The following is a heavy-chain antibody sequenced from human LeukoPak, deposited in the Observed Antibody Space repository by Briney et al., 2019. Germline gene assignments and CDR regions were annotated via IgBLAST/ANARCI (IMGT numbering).Heavy chain of an antibody. Sequence: PSETLSLTCAVYGESFSGYYWSWIRQPPGKGLEWIGEINHGGSTNYNPPLKSRVTISVDTSKNQFSLKLRAVTAADTAVYYCGRRPRNRGTYVGPSGLDYWGQGTLVTVSS. V-gene: IGHV4-34*01. D-gene: IGHD3-16*01. CDR1: GESFSGYY. J-gene: IGHJ4*02. CDR3: GRRPRNRGTYVGPSGLDY. CDR2: INHGGST.